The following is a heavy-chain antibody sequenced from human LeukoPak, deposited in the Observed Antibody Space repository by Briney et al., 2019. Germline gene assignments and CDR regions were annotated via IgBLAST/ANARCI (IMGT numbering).Heavy chain of an antibody. CDR1: GGSIRDYS. CDR2: IYINGTT. Sequence: KPSETLSVTCTVSGGSIRDYSWSWLRQPAGKGLEWIGHIYINGTTNYSPSLKSRVTMSVDTSKNQFSLRLNSVTAADTAVYYCAKIFRLRRIDPWGQGTLVTVSS. J-gene: IGHJ5*02. V-gene: IGHV4-4*07. CDR3: AKIFRLRRIDP. D-gene: IGHD2-15*01.